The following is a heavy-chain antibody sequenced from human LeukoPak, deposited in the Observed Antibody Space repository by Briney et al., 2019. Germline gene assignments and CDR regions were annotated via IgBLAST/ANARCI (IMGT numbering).Heavy chain of an antibody. Sequence: SETLSLTCALYGGSFSGYYWSWIRQPPGKGLEWIGEINHSGSTNYNPSLKSRVTISVDTSKNQFSLKLSSVTAADTAVYYCASLNCSGGSCYSDPTFDYWGQGTLVTVSS. CDR1: GGSFSGYY. CDR2: INHSGST. J-gene: IGHJ4*02. CDR3: ASLNCSGGSCYSDPTFDY. V-gene: IGHV4-34*01. D-gene: IGHD2-15*01.